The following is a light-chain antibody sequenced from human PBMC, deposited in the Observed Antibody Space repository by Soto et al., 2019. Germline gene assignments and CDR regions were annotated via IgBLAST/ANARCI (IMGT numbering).Light chain of an antibody. V-gene: IGKV1-5*03. CDR3: QQYDNDSWT. CDR2: KAS. Sequence: DIPMTQSPSTLSASVGDRVIITCRASQSISSWLAWYQQKPGKAPNLLIYKASTLKSGVPSRFRGSGSGTEFTLTISSLQPDDFATYYCQQYDNDSWTFGQGTKVEIK. J-gene: IGKJ1*01. CDR1: QSISSW.